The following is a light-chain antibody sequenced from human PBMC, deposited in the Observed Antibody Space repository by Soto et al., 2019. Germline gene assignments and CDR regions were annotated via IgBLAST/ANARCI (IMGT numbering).Light chain of an antibody. CDR1: QSVSSN. V-gene: IGKV3-11*01. J-gene: IGKJ5*01. Sequence: EIVMTQSPATLSVSPGERATLSCRASQSVSSNLAWYQQKPGQAPRLLIYDASNRATDIRARFSGSGSGTDFTLTISSLEPEDFAVYYCQQRSNWPPFTFGQGTRLEI. CDR2: DAS. CDR3: QQRSNWPPFT.